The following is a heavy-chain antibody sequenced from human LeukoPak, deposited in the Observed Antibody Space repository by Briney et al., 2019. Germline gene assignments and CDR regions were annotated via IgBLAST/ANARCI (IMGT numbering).Heavy chain of an antibody. CDR1: GGSISSGDYY. J-gene: IGHJ2*01. Sequence: PSETLSLTCTVSGGSISSGDYYWSWIRQHPGKGLEWIGYIYYSGSTYYNPSLKSRVTISVDTSKNQFSLKLSSVTAADTAVYYCARHGWHAWYFDLWGRGTLVTVSS. CDR2: IYYSGST. CDR3: ARHGWHAWYFDL. V-gene: IGHV4-31*03. D-gene: IGHD6-19*01.